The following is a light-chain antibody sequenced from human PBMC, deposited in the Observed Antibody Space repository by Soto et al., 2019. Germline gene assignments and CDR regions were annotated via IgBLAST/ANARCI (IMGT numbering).Light chain of an antibody. CDR2: DAS. Sequence: DIQMTQSPSTLSASVGDRVTITCRASQSFNRGLAWYQQKPGKAPNLLIYDASTLESGVPSRFSGSGSGTEFTLTISSLQPDDFASYYCQQYNSFPYIFGQGTNLEI. CDR3: QQYNSFPYI. V-gene: IGKV1-5*01. CDR1: QSFNRG. J-gene: IGKJ2*01.